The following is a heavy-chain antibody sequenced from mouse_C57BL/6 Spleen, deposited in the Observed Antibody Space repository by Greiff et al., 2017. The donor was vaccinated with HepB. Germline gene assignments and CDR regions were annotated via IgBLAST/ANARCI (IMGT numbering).Heavy chain of an antibody. J-gene: IGHJ2*01. V-gene: IGHV14-4*01. CDR3: TIYSNYLY. CDR2: IDPENGDT. Sequence: VQLKQSGAELVRPGASVKLSCTASGFNIKDDYMHWVKQRPEQGLEWIGWIDPENGDTEYASKFQGKATITADTSSNTAYLQLSSLTSEDTAVYYCTIYSNYLYWGQGTTLTVSS. D-gene: IGHD2-5*01. CDR1: GFNIKDDY.